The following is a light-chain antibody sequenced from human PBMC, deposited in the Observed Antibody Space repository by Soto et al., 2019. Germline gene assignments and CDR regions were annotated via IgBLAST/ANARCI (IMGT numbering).Light chain of an antibody. V-gene: IGKV1-5*03. CDR3: QQSNSYPYS. J-gene: IGKJ2*01. Sequence: DIQMTPSSSTLSASVGDRVTITCRASQSISSWLAWYQQKPGKAPKLLIYKASSLESGVPSRFSGSGSGTEFTLTISSLQPDDSATYYCQQSNSYPYSFGQGTKLEI. CDR2: KAS. CDR1: QSISSW.